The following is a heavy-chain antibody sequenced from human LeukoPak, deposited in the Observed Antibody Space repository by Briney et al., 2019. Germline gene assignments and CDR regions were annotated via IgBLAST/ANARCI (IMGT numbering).Heavy chain of an antibody. J-gene: IGHJ4*02. CDR3: ARHGYCTNGVCSIGY. D-gene: IGHD2-8*01. CDR2: IYPGDSDT. CDR1: GYSFTSYW. V-gene: IGHV5-51*01. Sequence: GESLKISCKGSGYSFTSYWIGWVRQMPGKGLEWMGIIYPGDSDTRYSPSFQGQVTISADKSISTAYLQWSSLKASDTAMYYCARHGYCTNGVCSIGYWGQGTLVTVSS.